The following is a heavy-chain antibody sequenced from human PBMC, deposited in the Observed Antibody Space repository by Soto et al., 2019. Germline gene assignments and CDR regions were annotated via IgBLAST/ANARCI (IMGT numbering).Heavy chain of an antibody. CDR3: AKDIWTGTTYAFDT. D-gene: IGHD1-7*01. CDR1: GFTFDDYA. Sequence: EVQLVESGGGLVQPGRSLRLSCAASGFTFDDYAMHWVRQAPGKGLEWVSGISWNSGSIGYADSVKGRFTISRDNAKNSLYLQMNSLRAEDTALYYCAKDIWTGTTYAFDTWGQGTMVTVSS. CDR2: ISWNSGSI. J-gene: IGHJ3*02. V-gene: IGHV3-9*01.